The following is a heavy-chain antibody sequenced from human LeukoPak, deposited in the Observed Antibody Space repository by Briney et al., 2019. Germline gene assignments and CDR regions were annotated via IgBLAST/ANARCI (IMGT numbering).Heavy chain of an antibody. D-gene: IGHD3-10*01. V-gene: IGHV1-2*02. CDR3: ARDYITMVRGVIVRWFDP. CDR1: GYTFTGYY. CDR2: INPNSGGI. Sequence: ASVKVSCKASGYTFTGYYMHWVRQAPGQGLEWMGWINPNSGGINYAQKFQGRVTMTRDTSISTAYMELSRLRSDDTAVYYCARDYITMVRGVIVRWFDPWGQGTLVTVSS. J-gene: IGHJ5*02.